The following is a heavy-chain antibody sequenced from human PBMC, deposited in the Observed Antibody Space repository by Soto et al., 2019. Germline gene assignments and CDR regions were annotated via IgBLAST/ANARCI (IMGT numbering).Heavy chain of an antibody. D-gene: IGHD3-22*01. CDR3: AHCQYYDTSGYYFDY. V-gene: IGHV2-5*02. Sequence: QITLKESGPTLVIPTQTLRLTCTFSGFSLSTSGVGVGWIRQPPGKALEWLALIYWDDDKRYSPSLKSRLTITKDTSKNQVVLTMTNMDPVDTATYYGAHCQYYDTSGYYFDYCGQGTLVTVS. J-gene: IGHJ4*02. CDR1: GFSLSTSGVG. CDR2: IYWDDDK.